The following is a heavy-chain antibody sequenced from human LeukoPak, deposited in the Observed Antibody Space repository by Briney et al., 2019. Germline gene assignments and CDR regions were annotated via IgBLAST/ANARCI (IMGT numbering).Heavy chain of an antibody. J-gene: IGHJ5*02. CDR1: GGSFSGYY. Sequence: PSETLSLTCAVYGGSFSGYYWSWIRQPPGKGLEWIGEINHSGSTNYNPSLKSRVTISVDTSKNQFSLKLSSVTAADTAVYYCARDLGLTISHNWFDPWGQGTLVTVFS. CDR3: ARDLGLTISHNWFDP. V-gene: IGHV4-34*01. D-gene: IGHD3-9*01. CDR2: INHSGST.